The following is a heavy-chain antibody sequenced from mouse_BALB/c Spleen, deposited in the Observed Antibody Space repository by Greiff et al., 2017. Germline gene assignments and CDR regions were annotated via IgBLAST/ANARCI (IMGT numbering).Heavy chain of an antibody. CDR2: IWSGGST. CDR1: GFSLTSYG. Sequence: VQRVESGPGLVQPSQSLSITCTVSGFSLTSYGVHWVRQSPGKGLEWLGVIWSGGSTDYNAAFISRLSISKDNSKSQVFFKMNSLQANDTAIYYCARYYGNSYWYFDVWGAGTTVTVSS. J-gene: IGHJ1*01. V-gene: IGHV2-2*02. CDR3: ARYYGNSYWYFDV. D-gene: IGHD2-1*01.